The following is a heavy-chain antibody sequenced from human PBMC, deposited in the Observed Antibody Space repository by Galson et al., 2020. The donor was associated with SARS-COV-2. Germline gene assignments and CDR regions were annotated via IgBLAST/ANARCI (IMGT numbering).Heavy chain of an antibody. CDR2: MNPNSGNS. CDR3: ATPIVGGTFDY. D-gene: IGHD1-26*01. CDR1: GYTFSSYE. J-gene: IGHJ4*02. V-gene: IGHV1-8*01. Sequence: GAVMVSGCTIGYTFSSYEINWMQKAPGQGLEWMGWMNPNSGNSGHAQKFQGRVTMTRNTSISTAYMELSSLRSEDTAVYYCATPIVGGTFDYWGQGTLVTVAS.